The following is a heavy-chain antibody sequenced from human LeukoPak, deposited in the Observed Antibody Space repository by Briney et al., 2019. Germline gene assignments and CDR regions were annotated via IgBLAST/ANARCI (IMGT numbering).Heavy chain of an antibody. Sequence: PSETLSLTCAVSGGSISSSNWWSWVRQPPGKGLEWIGEIYHSGSTNYNPSLKSRVTISVDKSKNQFSLKLSSVTAADTAAYYCARGNGYLVGNWFDPWGQGTLVTVSS. CDR1: GGSISSSNW. CDR2: IYHSGST. D-gene: IGHD5-24*01. V-gene: IGHV4-4*02. CDR3: ARGNGYLVGNWFDP. J-gene: IGHJ5*02.